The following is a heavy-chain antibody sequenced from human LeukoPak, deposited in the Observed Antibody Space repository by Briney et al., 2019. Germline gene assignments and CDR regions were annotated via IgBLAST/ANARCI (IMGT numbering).Heavy chain of an antibody. CDR1: GGTFSSYA. V-gene: IGHV1-69*01. CDR3: ARAIVVVVAATPVLNWFDP. J-gene: IGHJ5*02. CDR2: TIPIFGTA. Sequence: SVKVSCKASGGTFSSYAISWVRQAPGQGLEWMGATIPIFGTANYAQKFQGRVTITADESTSTAYMELSSLRSEDTAVYYCARAIVVVVAATPVLNWFDPWGQGTLVTVSS. D-gene: IGHD2-15*01.